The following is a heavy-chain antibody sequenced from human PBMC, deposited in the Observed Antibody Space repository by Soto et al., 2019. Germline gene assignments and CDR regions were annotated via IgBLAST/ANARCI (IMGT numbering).Heavy chain of an antibody. CDR1: GGTFSSYA. J-gene: IGHJ6*02. CDR2: IIPIFGTA. Sequence: SVEVTCKASGGTFSSYASSWVRQAPGQGLEWMGGIIPIFGTANYAQKFRGGVTITADESTSTAYMELSSLRSEDTAVYYCARDKRAYCGGDCYYLGMDVWGQGTTVNVSS. CDR3: ARDKRAYCGGDCYYLGMDV. V-gene: IGHV1-69*13. D-gene: IGHD2-21*01.